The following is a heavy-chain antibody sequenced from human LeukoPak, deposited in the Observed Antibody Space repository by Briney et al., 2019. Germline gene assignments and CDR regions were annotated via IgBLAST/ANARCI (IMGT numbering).Heavy chain of an antibody. D-gene: IGHD2-15*01. CDR3: ARTMEGYCSGGSCYQYSYYMDV. CDR1: GGSISSSNYY. J-gene: IGHJ6*03. Sequence: SQTSSLTCTVSGGSISSSNYYWCWIRQPPGKGLEWIGYISYSGSPNYNPSLKSRVTISVETSKNQFSLKLTSVTAADTAVYYCARTMEGYCSGGSCYQYSYYMDVWGKGTTVTVSS. V-gene: IGHV4-61*01. CDR2: ISYSGSP.